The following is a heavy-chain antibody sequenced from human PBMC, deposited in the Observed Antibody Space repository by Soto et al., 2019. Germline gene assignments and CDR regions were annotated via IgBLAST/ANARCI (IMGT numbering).Heavy chain of an antibody. CDR3: ARMGVTYYYDSSDY. V-gene: IGHV3-21*01. D-gene: IGHD3-22*01. CDR2: ISSSSSYI. Sequence: VQLVESGGGVVQPGRSLRLSCAASGFTFSSYSMNWVRQAPGKGLEWVSSISSSSSYIYYADSVKGRFTISRDNAKNSLYLQMNSLRAEDTAVYYCARMGVTYYYDSSDYWGQGTLVTVSS. J-gene: IGHJ4*02. CDR1: GFTFSSYS.